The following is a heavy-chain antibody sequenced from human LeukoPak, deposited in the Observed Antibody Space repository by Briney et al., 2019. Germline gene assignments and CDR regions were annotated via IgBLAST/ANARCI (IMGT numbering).Heavy chain of an antibody. CDR1: GYTFSNHD. V-gene: IGHV1-8*02. CDR2: MNPNTGNT. CDR3: ARGHAPSSSPDY. Sequence: KPGASVKVSCKASGYTFSNHDINWVRQAIGQWLEWMGWMNPNTGNTGYAQNFQGRVTMTRDTSISTAYMELSSLKSEDTAVYYCARGHAPSSSPDYWGQGTLVTVSS. J-gene: IGHJ4*02. D-gene: IGHD6-13*01.